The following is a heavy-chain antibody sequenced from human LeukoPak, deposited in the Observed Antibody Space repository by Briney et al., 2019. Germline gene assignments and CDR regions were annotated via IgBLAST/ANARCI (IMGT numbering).Heavy chain of an antibody. V-gene: IGHV3-48*01. J-gene: IGHJ4*02. CDR2: VSGSGSTV. CDR3: VRQFAS. CDR1: GFTFGDHI. Sequence: PPGGSLRLSCAASGFTFGDHIMNWVRQLPGKRLEWVAYVSGSGSTVYYADSVKGRFTVSRDNGKSSLYLQMNSLRVEDTALYYCVRQFASWGQGTLVTVSS.